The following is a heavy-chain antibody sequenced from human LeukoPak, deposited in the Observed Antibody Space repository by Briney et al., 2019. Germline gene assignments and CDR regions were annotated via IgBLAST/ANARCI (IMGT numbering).Heavy chain of an antibody. V-gene: IGHV4-59*01. Sequence: SETLSLTCTVSGDSISGYYWSWIRQPPGKGLEWIGYIHYSDNTNYNPSLKNRITISVDTSKNQFSLKLSSLTAADTAVYYCARGGRRYSYGPWFDPWGQGTLVTVSS. CDR3: ARGGRRYSYGPWFDP. J-gene: IGHJ5*02. CDR1: GDSISGYY. D-gene: IGHD5-18*01. CDR2: IHYSDNT.